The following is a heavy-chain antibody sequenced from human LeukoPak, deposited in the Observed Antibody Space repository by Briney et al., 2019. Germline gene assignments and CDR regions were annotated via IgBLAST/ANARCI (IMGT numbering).Heavy chain of an antibody. Sequence: PGGSLRLSCAASGFTFSSYSMNWVRQAPGKGLEWVSSISSSSSYIYYADSVKGRFTISRDNARNSLYLQMNSLRAEDTAVYYCASPIRYCSSTSCPFGAFDIWGQGTMVTVSS. V-gene: IGHV3-21*01. CDR3: ASPIRYCSSTSCPFGAFDI. D-gene: IGHD2-2*01. J-gene: IGHJ3*02. CDR1: GFTFSSYS. CDR2: ISSSSSYI.